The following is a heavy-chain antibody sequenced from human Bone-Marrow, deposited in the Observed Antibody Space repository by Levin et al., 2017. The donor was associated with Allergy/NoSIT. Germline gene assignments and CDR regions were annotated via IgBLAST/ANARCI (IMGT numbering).Heavy chain of an antibody. J-gene: IGHJ4*02. CDR2: ISGSGGST. V-gene: IGHV3-23*01. CDR1: GFTFSSYA. D-gene: IGHD6-19*01. CDR3: AKGKREQWLVYFDY. Sequence: GASVKVSCAASGFTFSSYAMSWVRQAPGKGLEWVSAISGSGGSTYYADSVKGRFTISRDNSKNTLYLQMNSLRAEDTAVYYCAKGKREQWLVYFDYWGQGTLVTVSS.